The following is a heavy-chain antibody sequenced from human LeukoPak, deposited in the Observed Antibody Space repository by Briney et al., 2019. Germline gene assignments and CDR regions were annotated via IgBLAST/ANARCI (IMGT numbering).Heavy chain of an antibody. V-gene: IGHV1-18*01. J-gene: IGHJ4*02. D-gene: IGHD2-2*01. CDR2: ISAFTGNT. CDR1: GYTFTTFG. Sequence: ASVKVSCKASGYTFTTFGISWVRQAPGQGLEWMGWISAFTGNTDYVRKFQGKVTITTETSTTKAYMELRGLRSDDTAVYYSTRVSSTTCDCPDYFAAWGQGTLVTVSS. CDR3: TRVSSTTCDCPDYFAA.